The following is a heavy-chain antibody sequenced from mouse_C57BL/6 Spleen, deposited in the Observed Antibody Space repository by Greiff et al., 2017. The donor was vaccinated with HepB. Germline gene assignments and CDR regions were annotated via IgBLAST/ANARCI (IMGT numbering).Heavy chain of an antibody. CDR1: GFTFSSYG. CDR2: ISSGGSYT. V-gene: IGHV5-6*01. Sequence: VQLQQSGGDLVKPGGSLKLSCAASGFTFSSYGMSWVRQTPDKRLEWVATISSGGSYTYYPDSVKGRFTISRDNAKNTLYLQMSSLKSEDTAMYYCARHRGDYYAMDYWGQGTSVTVSS. CDR3: ARHRGDYYAMDY. J-gene: IGHJ4*01.